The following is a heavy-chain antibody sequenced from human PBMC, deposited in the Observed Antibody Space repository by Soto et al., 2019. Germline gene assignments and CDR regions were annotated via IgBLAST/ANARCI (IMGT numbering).Heavy chain of an antibody. D-gene: IGHD3-10*01. CDR2: ISYGGSNK. V-gene: IGHV3-30-3*01. CDR1: GFTFSSYA. J-gene: IGHJ6*02. Sequence: QVQLVESGGGVVQPGRSLRLSCAASGFTFSSYAMHWVRQAPGKGLEWVAVISYGGSNKYYADSVKGRFTISRDNSKNTLYLQMNSLRAEDTAVYYCARNLVSGMATYYSYGMDVWGQGTTVTVSS. CDR3: ARNLVSGMATYYSYGMDV.